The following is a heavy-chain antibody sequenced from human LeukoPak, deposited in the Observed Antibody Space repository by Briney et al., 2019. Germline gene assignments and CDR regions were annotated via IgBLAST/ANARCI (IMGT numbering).Heavy chain of an antibody. V-gene: IGHV4-61*02. CDR1: GGSISSGSHY. Sequence: SETLSLTCTVSGGSISSGSHYWSWIRQPAGKGLEWIGRIYTSGSTNYNPSLKSRVTISVDTSKNQFSLKLSSVTAADTAVYYCAREDTYSSSSGFDYWGQGTLVTVSS. J-gene: IGHJ4*02. D-gene: IGHD6-6*01. CDR3: AREDTYSSSSGFDY. CDR2: IYTSGST.